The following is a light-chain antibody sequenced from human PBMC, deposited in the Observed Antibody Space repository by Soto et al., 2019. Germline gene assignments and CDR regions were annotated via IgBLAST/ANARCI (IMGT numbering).Light chain of an antibody. CDR2: SAS. CDR3: QKFNTAPLT. V-gene: IGKV1-27*01. CDR1: QDLSVY. Sequence: DIQMTQSPSSLSASVGDRVTITCRASQDLSVYLAWYQQKPGKVPKLIIYSASTLQSGVPSRFSGSGSGTDVTFTISSLQPEDVATYFCQKFNTAPLTFGQGTRLEIK. J-gene: IGKJ5*01.